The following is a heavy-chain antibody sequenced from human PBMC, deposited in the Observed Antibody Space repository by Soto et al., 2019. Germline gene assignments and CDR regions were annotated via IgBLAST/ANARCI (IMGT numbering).Heavy chain of an antibody. V-gene: IGHV3-33*01. CDR2: IWYDGSNK. Sequence: QVQLVESGGGVVQPGRSLRLSCAASGFPFSSYGMHWVRQAPGKGLEWVAVIWYDGSNKYYADSVKGRFTISRDNSKNMMYMQMNSLRAVDTAVYYCARSGCWGQGTLVTVSS. CDR3: ARSGC. CDR1: GFPFSSYG. D-gene: IGHD6-19*01. J-gene: IGHJ4*02.